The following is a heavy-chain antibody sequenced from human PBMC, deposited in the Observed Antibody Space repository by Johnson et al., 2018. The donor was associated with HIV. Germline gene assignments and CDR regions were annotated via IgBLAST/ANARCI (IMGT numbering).Heavy chain of an antibody. D-gene: IGHD3/OR15-3a*01. CDR2: IRQDGSEK. CDR1: GFTFKNYW. V-gene: IGHV3-7*01. CDR3: ASGHMWSGF. J-gene: IGHJ3*01. Sequence: MLLVESGGGLVQPGASLRLSCVVSGFTFKNYWMNWVRQAPGKGLEWVAYIRQDGSEKEYLDSVKGRFTISRDNAKNSLYLQMSSLRVEDTAVYYCASGHMWSGFWGQGTMVTVSS.